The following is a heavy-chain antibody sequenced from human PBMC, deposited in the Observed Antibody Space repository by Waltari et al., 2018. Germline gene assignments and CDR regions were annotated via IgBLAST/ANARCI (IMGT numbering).Heavy chain of an antibody. D-gene: IGHD7-27*01. CDR2: IYYSGST. J-gene: IGHJ4*02. CDR1: GGSISSYY. CDR3: AHSTGDSRKIDY. V-gene: IGHV4-59*01. Sequence: QVQLQESGPGLVKPSETLSLTCTVSGGSISSYYWSWIRQPPGKGLEWIGYIYYSGSTNYNPSLKSRVTISVDTSKNQFSLKLSSVTAADTAVYYCAHSTGDSRKIDYWGQGTLVTVSS.